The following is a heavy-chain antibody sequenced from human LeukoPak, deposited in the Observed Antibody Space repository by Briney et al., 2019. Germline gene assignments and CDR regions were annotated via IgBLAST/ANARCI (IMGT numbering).Heavy chain of an antibody. CDR2: IYYSGST. Sequence: SETLSLTCTVSGGSISRGGYYWSWIRQHPGKGLEWIGYIYYSGSTYYNPSLKSRVTISVDTSKNQFSLKLRSVTAADPAVYYCARDREKYYGMDVWGQGTTVTVSS. CDR3: ARDREKYYGMDV. V-gene: IGHV4-31*03. J-gene: IGHJ6*02. D-gene: IGHD5-24*01. CDR1: GGSISRGGYY.